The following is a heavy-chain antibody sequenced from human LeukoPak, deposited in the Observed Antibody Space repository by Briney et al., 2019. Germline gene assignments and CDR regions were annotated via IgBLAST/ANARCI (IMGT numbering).Heavy chain of an antibody. CDR2: ISGSGGST. V-gene: IGHV3-23*01. CDR3: AKGCIAVAGKYYYYYYMDV. D-gene: IGHD6-19*01. Sequence: GGSLRLSCAASGFTFSSYGMSWVRQAPGKGLEWVSAISGSGGSTYYADSVKGRFTISRDNSKNTLYLQMNSLRAEDTAVYYCAKGCIAVAGKYYYYYYMDVWGKGTTVTISS. CDR1: GFTFSSYG. J-gene: IGHJ6*03.